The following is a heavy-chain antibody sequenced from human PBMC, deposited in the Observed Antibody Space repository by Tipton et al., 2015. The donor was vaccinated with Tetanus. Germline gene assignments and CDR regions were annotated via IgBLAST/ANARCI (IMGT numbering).Heavy chain of an antibody. CDR3: AGGFVRWYEP. Sequence: TLSLTCSVYGGSVNSGTYYWSWIRQPPGKGLEWFGDIYYGGVTQYNPSLDSRVTISMDKCKNHVSLMLASVTAADTDDYFCAGGFVRWYEPWGRGTQVGVSS. CDR2: IYYGGVT. CDR1: GGSVNSGTYY. J-gene: IGHJ5*02. V-gene: IGHV4-61*01. D-gene: IGHD3-10*01.